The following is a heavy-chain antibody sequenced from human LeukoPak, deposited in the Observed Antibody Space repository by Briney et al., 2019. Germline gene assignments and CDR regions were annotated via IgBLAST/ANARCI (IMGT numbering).Heavy chain of an antibody. CDR1: GFTFSRYA. J-gene: IGHJ4*02. CDR3: AKRIAAAGPYFDS. Sequence: GGSLRLSCAASGFTFSRYAMSWVRQAPGQGLDWVSVISYSGGSTYYADSVKGRFSISRDNSKNTLSLQMDSLRVEDTAVYYCAKRIAAAGPYFDSWGQGTLVTVSS. D-gene: IGHD6-13*01. V-gene: IGHV3-23*01. CDR2: ISYSGGST.